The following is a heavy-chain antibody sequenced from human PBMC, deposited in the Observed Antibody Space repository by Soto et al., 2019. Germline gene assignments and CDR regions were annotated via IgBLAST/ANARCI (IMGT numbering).Heavy chain of an antibody. Sequence: EVQLVESGGGLVKPGGSLRLSCAASGFTFSNYSMNSVRQAPGKGLEWVSSISSSSSYIYYEDSVKGRFTISRDNAKNSLYLQMNSLRAEDTAVYYCAGDGNWYFDLWGRGTLVTVSS. J-gene: IGHJ2*01. CDR3: AGDGNWYFDL. CDR2: ISSSSSYI. CDR1: GFTFSNYS. V-gene: IGHV3-21*01.